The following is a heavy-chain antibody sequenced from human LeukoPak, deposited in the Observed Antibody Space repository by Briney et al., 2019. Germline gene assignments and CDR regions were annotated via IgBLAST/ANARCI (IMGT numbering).Heavy chain of an antibody. J-gene: IGHJ3*02. V-gene: IGHV3-21*01. CDR1: GFTFSSYS. D-gene: IGHD4-17*01. CDR3: ATSTVTTPDAFDI. CDR2: ISSSSSYI. Sequence: GGSLRLSCAASGFTFSSYSMTWVRQAPGKGLEWVSSISSSSSYIYYADSVKGRFTISRDNAKNSLYLQMNSLRAEDTAVYYFATSTVTTPDAFDIWGQGTMVTVSS.